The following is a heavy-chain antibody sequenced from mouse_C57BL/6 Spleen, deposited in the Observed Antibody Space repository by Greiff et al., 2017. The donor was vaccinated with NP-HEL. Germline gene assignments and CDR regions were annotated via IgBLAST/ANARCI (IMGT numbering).Heavy chain of an antibody. J-gene: IGHJ2*01. D-gene: IGHD2-5*01. V-gene: IGHV1-82*01. Sequence: VQLQQSGPELVKPGASVKISCKASGYAFSSSWMNWVKQRPGKGLEWIGRIYPGDGDTNYNGKFKGKATLTADKSSSTAYMQLSSLTSEDSAVYFCAGNSDYLFDDWGQGTTLTVSS. CDR3: AGNSDYLFDD. CDR2: IYPGDGDT. CDR1: GYAFSSSW.